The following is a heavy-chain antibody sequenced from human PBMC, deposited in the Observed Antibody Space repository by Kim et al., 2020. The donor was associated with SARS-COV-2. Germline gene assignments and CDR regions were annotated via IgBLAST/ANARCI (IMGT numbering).Heavy chain of an antibody. CDR2: ISYDGSNK. CDR1: GFTFSSYG. CDR3: AKETRYGSGSYLGYYYY. V-gene: IGHV3-30*18. D-gene: IGHD3-10*01. J-gene: IGHJ6*01. Sequence: GGSLRLSCAASGFTFSSYGMHWVRQAPGKGLEWVAVISYDGSNKYYADSVKGRFTISRDNSKNTLYLQMNGLRAEDTAVYYCAKETRYGSGSYLGYYYY.